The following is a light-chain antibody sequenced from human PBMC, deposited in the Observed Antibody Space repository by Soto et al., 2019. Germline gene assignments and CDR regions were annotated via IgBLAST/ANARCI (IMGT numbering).Light chain of an antibody. V-gene: IGKV3-15*01. CDR2: GAS. CDR1: QSGSSSY. J-gene: IGKJ1*01. Sequence: EIVLTQSPGTLSLSPGERATRSCRASQSGSSSYLVWYQQKPGQSPSLLIYGASTRATGIPARFSGSGSGTEFTLTISSLQSEDFAVYYCQQYNNWPRTFGQGTKVDI. CDR3: QQYNNWPRT.